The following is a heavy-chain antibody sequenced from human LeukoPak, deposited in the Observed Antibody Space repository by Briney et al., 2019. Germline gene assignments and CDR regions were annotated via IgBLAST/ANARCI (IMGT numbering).Heavy chain of an antibody. CDR1: GFTFSSYG. J-gene: IGHJ4*02. CDR3: ARDREYSSSTGYYFDY. Sequence: GGSLRLSCAASGFTFSSYGMHWVRQAPGKGLEWVAFIQYDGSNKYYADSVKGRFTISRDNSKNTLYLQMNSLRAEDTAVYYCARDREYSSSTGYYFDYWGQGTLVTVSS. D-gene: IGHD6-6*01. CDR2: IQYDGSNK. V-gene: IGHV3-30*02.